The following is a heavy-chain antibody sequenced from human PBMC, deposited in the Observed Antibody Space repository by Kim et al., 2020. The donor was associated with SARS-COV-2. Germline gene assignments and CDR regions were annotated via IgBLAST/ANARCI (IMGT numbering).Heavy chain of an antibody. D-gene: IGHD3-10*01. J-gene: IGHJ4*02. Sequence: PSFQGHVTTSADKSISTAYLQWSSLKASDTAMYYCARHVGGRGTYYFDYWGQGTLVTVSS. CDR3: ARHVGGRGTYYFDY. V-gene: IGHV5-10-1*01.